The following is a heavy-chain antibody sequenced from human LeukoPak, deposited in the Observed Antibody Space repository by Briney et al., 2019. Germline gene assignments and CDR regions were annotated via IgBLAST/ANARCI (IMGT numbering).Heavy chain of an antibody. V-gene: IGHV4-34*01. D-gene: IGHD3-3*01. J-gene: IGHJ4*02. CDR1: GGSSTGLY. CDR2: INQSGNT. CDR3: ARGSRMTNVGVLNAGDY. Sequence: PETLSLTCAVYGGSSTGLYWCWVRHPPGKGLEWICEINQSGNTKYNTSLKSRATTPVDTSQNQFSLKLTSVTAADTAVYYCARGSRMTNVGVLNAGDYWGQGTLVSVSS.